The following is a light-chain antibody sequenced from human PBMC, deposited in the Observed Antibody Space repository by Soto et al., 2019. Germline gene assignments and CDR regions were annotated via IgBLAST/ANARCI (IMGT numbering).Light chain of an antibody. Sequence: DIQMTQSPSTLSASVGDSVTITCRASQSINILVAWYQQHPGNAPKLLIHDASSLENGVPSRFSGSGSGPGFTLTITSLQPDDFATYYCLQYDHYSTFGQGTKLEI. V-gene: IGKV1-5*01. J-gene: IGKJ2*01. CDR2: DAS. CDR1: QSINIL. CDR3: LQYDHYST.